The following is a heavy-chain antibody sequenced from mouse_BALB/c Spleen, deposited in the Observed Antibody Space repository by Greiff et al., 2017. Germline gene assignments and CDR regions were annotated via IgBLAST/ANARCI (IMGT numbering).Heavy chain of an antibody. CDR3: ARELLGYFDV. V-gene: IGHV14-3*02. CDR1: GFNIKDTY. J-gene: IGHJ1*01. CDR2: IDPANGNT. D-gene: IGHD2-1*01. Sequence: EVKLQESGAELVKPGASVKLSCTASGFNIKDTYMHWVKQRPEQGLEWIGRIDPANGNTKYDPKFQGKATITADTSSNTAYLQLSSLTSEDTAVYYCARELLGYFDVWGAGTTVTVSS.